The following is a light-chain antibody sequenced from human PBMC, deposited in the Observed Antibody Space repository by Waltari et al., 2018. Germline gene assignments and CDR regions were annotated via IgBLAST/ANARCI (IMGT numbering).Light chain of an antibody. CDR1: QTISSW. CDR3: QQYNNYPYT. J-gene: IGKJ2*01. V-gene: IGKV1-5*03. Sequence: DIQMTQSPSTLSASVGDRVTITCRASQTISSWLAWYQQKPGRAPKLLIYKASSVESGVPSRFSGSGSGTEFTLTISSLQPDDFATYYCQQYNNYPYTFGQGTKVEIK. CDR2: KAS.